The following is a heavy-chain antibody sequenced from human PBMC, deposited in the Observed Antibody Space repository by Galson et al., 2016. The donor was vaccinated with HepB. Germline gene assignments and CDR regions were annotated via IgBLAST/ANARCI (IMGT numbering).Heavy chain of an antibody. D-gene: IGHD3-10*01. CDR2: IYPDDSDI. J-gene: IGHJ3*02. CDR3: ALMAYYNLRSDAFDI. V-gene: IGHV5-51*01. CDR1: GYSFTNYW. Sequence: QSGAEVKKPGESLKISCTGSGYSFTNYWIGWVRQMPGKVLEWMGIIYPDDSDIRYSPSFQGLVTISADKSLRTAYLQWNTLKASDTAMYYCALMAYYNLRSDAFDIWGHGTMVTVSS.